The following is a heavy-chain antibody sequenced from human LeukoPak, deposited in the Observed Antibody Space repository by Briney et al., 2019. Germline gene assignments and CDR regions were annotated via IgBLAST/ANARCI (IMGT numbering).Heavy chain of an antibody. CDR2: ISYDGSNK. CDR3: ARDWSRFIFDY. D-gene: IGHD3-3*01. J-gene: IGHJ4*02. Sequence: PGVSLRLSCVSSGFTIGTAWMSWVRQAPGKGLEWVAVISYDGSNKYYADSVKGRFTISRDNSKNTLYLQMNSLRAEDTAVYYCARDWSRFIFDYWGQGTLVTVSS. CDR1: GFTIGTAW. V-gene: IGHV3-30*19.